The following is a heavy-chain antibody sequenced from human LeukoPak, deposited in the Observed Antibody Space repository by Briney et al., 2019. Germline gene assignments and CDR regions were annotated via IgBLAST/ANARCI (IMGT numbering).Heavy chain of an antibody. J-gene: IGHJ4*02. CDR2: IYYDDRT. D-gene: IGHD4/OR15-4a*01. CDR3: ARRAGAYSHPYDY. Sequence: GGSLRLFCTVAGFSVSDNSMSWVRQAPGKGLEWVSFIYYDDRTHYSDSVKGRFTISRDNSKNTLYLQMNSLRAEDTAVYYCARRAGAYSHPYDYWGQGTLVTVSS. CDR1: GFSVSDNS. V-gene: IGHV3-53*01.